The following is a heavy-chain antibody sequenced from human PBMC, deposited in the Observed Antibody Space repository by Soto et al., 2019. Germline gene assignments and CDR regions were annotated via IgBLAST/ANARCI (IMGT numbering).Heavy chain of an antibody. V-gene: IGHV3-23*01. J-gene: IGHJ6*02. Sequence: GGSLRLSCAASGFTFSSYAMSWVRQAPGKGLEWVSAISGSGGSTYYADSVKGRFTISRDNSKNTLYLQMNSLRAEDTAVYYCAKDTSTIFGVVIIHYYYYYGMDVWGQGTTVTVSS. D-gene: IGHD3-3*01. CDR3: AKDTSTIFGVVIIHYYYYYGMDV. CDR2: ISGSGGST. CDR1: GFTFSSYA.